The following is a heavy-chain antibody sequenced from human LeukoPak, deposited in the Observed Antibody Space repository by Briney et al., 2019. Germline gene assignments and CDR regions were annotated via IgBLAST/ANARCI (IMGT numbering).Heavy chain of an antibody. V-gene: IGHV1-18*01. Sequence: ASVKVSCKASGYTFTTFGISWVRQAPGQGLEWMGWISPYNDNTNYAQNLQGRLTMTTDTSTTTAYVELRSLRSDDTAVYYCARMGCLSPSCYTLDYWGQGTLVTVSS. CDR3: ARMGCLSPSCYTLDY. CDR1: GYTFTTFG. D-gene: IGHD2-2*02. CDR2: ISPYNDNT. J-gene: IGHJ4*02.